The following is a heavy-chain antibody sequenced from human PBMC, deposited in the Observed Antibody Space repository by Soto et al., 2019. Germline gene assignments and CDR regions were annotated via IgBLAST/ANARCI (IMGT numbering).Heavy chain of an antibody. Sequence: EVQLLESGGDLVQPGGSLRLSCAASGFTFSNYAMNWVRQAPGKGLEWVSSISNSGDATDSADSVKGRFTISRDNSKNTLFLQMSSLRAEDTAIYFCARRNYINSYRYFDYWGQGTLVAVSS. CDR3: ARRNYINSYRYFDY. D-gene: IGHD3-10*01. CDR2: ISNSGDAT. V-gene: IGHV3-23*01. CDR1: GFTFSNYA. J-gene: IGHJ4*02.